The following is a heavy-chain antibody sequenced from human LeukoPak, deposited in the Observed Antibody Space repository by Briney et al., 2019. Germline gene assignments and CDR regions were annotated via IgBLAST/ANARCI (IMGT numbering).Heavy chain of an antibody. CDR1: GSSFPSYA. Sequence: GGSLRLSCAASGSSFPSYATSWVRQAPRRGLEWVSLITAGGVITHYTDSVKGRFTISRDNSKNTLYLQMNSVRAEDTAVYYCAKGKINHDGAVEIWGQGTTVTVSS. J-gene: IGHJ3*02. D-gene: IGHD3-16*01. V-gene: IGHV3-23*01. CDR2: ITAGGVIT. CDR3: AKGKINHDGAVEI.